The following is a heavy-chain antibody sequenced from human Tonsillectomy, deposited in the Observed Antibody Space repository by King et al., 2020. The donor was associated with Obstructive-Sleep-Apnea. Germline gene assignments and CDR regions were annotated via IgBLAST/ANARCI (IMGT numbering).Heavy chain of an antibody. V-gene: IGHV3-23*04. CDR2: ITSSGSST. D-gene: IGHD2-8*02. CDR3: AKGRTVDY. CDR1: GFTFSTYA. Sequence: VQLVESGGGLIQPGGSLRLSCAASGFTFSTYAMSWVRQAPGKGLEWVSAITSSGSSTYYADSVKCRFTFSRDNSNNTLYLQMNSLRAEDTAIYYCAKGRTVDYWGQGTLVTVSS. J-gene: IGHJ4*01.